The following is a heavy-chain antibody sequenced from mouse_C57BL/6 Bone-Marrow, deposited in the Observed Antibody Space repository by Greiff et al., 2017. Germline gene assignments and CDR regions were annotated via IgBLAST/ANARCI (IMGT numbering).Heavy chain of an antibody. CDR3: ARGAYYSNYVGFAY. CDR2: IDPKSGGT. D-gene: IGHD2-5*01. V-gene: IGHV1-72*01. CDR1: GYTFTSYW. Sequence: QVQLQQPGAELVKPGASVKLSCKASGYTFTSYWMHWVKQRPGRGLEWIGRIDPKSGGTKYNEKFKSKATLTVDKPSSTAYMQLSSLTSEDSAVYYCARGAYYSNYVGFAYWGQGTLVTVSA. J-gene: IGHJ3*01.